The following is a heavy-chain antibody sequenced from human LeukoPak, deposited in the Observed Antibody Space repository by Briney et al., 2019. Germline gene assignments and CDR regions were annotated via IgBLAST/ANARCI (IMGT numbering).Heavy chain of an antibody. Sequence: SETLSLTCTVSGGSISSSSYYWGWIRQPPGKGLEWIGSIYYSGSTYYNPSLKSRVTISVDTSKNQFSLKLSSVTAADTAAYYCARDYDILTGYYKWGAFDYWGQGTLVTVSS. J-gene: IGHJ4*02. D-gene: IGHD3-9*01. CDR3: ARDYDILTGYYKWGAFDY. CDR1: GGSISSSSYY. CDR2: IYYSGST. V-gene: IGHV4-39*02.